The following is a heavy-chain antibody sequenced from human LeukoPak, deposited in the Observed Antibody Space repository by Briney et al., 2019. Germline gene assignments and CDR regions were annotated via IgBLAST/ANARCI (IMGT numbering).Heavy chain of an antibody. J-gene: IGHJ4*02. CDR2: IWYDGSNK. V-gene: IGHV3-33*01. CDR3: ARREGTWSYSY. Sequence: PGRSLRLSCAASGFTFSSYGMHWVRQAPGKGLEWVALIWYDGSNKYYADSVKGRVTISRDNSKNTLYLQMNSLRAEDTAVYYCARREGTWSYSYWGQGTLVTVSS. CDR1: GFTFSSYG. D-gene: IGHD3-10*01.